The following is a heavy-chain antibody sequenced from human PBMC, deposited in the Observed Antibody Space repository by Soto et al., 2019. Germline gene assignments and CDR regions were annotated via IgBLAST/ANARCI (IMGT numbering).Heavy chain of an antibody. CDR3: AADATAWQQMVPSDY. Sequence: RASVKVSCKASGFTFTSSAFQWVRQARGQRLEWIGWTAVGSGYTSYAQRFQDRVTLTRDMSTATTYMELSRLTSEDTAIYYCAADATAWQQMVPSDYWGQGTLVTVSS. CDR2: TAVGSGYT. D-gene: IGHD2-8*01. CDR1: GFTFTSSA. J-gene: IGHJ4*02. V-gene: IGHV1-58*01.